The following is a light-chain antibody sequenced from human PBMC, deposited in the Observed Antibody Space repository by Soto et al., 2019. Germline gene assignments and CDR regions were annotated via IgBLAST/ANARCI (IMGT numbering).Light chain of an antibody. CDR2: EVI. CDR1: SSDVGSYNL. CDR3: CSYAGL. Sequence: QSVLTQPASVSGSPGQSITISCTGTSSDVGSYNLVSWYQQHPGKAPKLMIYEVIKRPSGVSNRFSGSKSGNTASLTISGLQAEDEADYYCCSYAGLFGGGTKVTVL. V-gene: IGLV2-23*02. J-gene: IGLJ2*01.